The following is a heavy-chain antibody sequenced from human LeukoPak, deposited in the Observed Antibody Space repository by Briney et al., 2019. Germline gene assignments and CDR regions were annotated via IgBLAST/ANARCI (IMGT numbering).Heavy chain of an antibody. Sequence: GGSLRLSCAASGFTVSSAFMSWVRQAPGKGLEWVANIKQDGSEKYYVDSVKGRFTISRDNAKNSLYLQMNSLRAEDTAVYYCARQGWDIVVVVAANDYWGQGTLVTVPS. CDR2: IKQDGSEK. D-gene: IGHD2-15*01. J-gene: IGHJ4*02. V-gene: IGHV3-7*01. CDR3: ARQGWDIVVVVAANDY. CDR1: GFTVSSAF.